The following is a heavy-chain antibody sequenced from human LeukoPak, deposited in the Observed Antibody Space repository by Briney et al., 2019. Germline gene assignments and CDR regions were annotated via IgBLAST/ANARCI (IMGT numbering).Heavy chain of an antibody. J-gene: IGHJ4*02. CDR2: IKGDGSDK. Sequence: GGSLRLSCAASGFTFSNHWMSWVRQAPGKGLEWAANIKGDGSDKYYVDSVKGRFTISRDNAKNSLFLQMNSLRVEDTAVYYCARDWSDLTTNPPDYWGQGTLVTVSS. D-gene: IGHD1-26*01. CDR3: ARDWSDLTTNPPDY. V-gene: IGHV3-7*01. CDR1: GFTFSNHW.